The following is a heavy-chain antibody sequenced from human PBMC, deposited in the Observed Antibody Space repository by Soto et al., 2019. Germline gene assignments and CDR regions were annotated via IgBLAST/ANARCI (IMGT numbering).Heavy chain of an antibody. CDR2: ISYDGSNK. CDR3: AKDSAAARSYFAY. CDR1: GFTFSSYG. Sequence: GGSLRLSCAASGFTFSSYGMHWVRQAPGKGLEWVAVISYDGSNKYYADSVKGRFTISRDNSKNTLYLQMNSLRAEDTAVYYCAKDSAAARSYFAYWGQGTLVTVSS. D-gene: IGHD6-6*01. V-gene: IGHV3-30*18. J-gene: IGHJ4*02.